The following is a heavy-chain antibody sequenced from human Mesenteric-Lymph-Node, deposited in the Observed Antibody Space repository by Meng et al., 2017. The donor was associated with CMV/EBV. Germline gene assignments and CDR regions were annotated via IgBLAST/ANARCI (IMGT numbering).Heavy chain of an antibody. CDR3: ARAGSSWYYYGMDV. D-gene: IGHD6-13*01. CDR2: IYYSGST. J-gene: IGHJ6*02. CDR1: GGSISSYY. V-gene: IGHV4-59*01. Sequence: SETLSLTCTVSGGSISSYYWSWIRQPPGKGLEWIGYIYYSGSTNYNPSLKSRVTISVDTSTNPFSLKLSSVTAADTAVYYCARAGSSWYYYGMDVWGQGTTVTVSS.